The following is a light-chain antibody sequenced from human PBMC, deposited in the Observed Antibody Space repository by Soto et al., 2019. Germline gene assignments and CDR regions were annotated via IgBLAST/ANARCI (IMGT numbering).Light chain of an antibody. J-gene: IGLJ2*01. Sequence: QSALTQPASVSASPGQSISISCTGTSNDIGAFDYVSWYQQHPGKAPKLIIFEVSNRPSGISDRFSGFKSANTAYLTISGVQPEDEADYHCSSYTTIKTVVFGGGTKLTVL. CDR3: SSYTTIKTVV. CDR2: EVS. V-gene: IGLV2-14*01. CDR1: SNDIGAFDY.